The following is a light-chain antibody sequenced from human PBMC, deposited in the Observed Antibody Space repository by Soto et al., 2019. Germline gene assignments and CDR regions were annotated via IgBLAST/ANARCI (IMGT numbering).Light chain of an antibody. V-gene: IGKV3-15*01. CDR3: QQYNNWPFT. CDR1: QSVSSN. J-gene: IGKJ3*01. CDR2: GAS. Sequence: EIVMTQSPATLSVSPGERATLSCRASQSVSSNLAWYQQKPGQAPRLLIYGASTRATGIPARFSGSGSGTDFTLPISSLQSEDFAVYYCQQYNNWPFTFGPGTKVDI.